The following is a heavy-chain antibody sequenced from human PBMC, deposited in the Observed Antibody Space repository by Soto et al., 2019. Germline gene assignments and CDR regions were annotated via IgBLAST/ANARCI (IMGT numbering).Heavy chain of an antibody. Sequence: EVQLVESGGGLVKPGGSLRLSCAASGFFFSSYTMNWVREAPGKGLEWISSINSLSTSKYYADPLKGRCTISRDNAKNSLFLQIDSLRAEDTAIYYCARVLSGYARTSQRGSDVWGQGTTVTVSS. CDR3: ARVLSGYARTSQRGSDV. D-gene: IGHD3-22*01. CDR2: INSLSTSK. CDR1: GFFFSSYT. J-gene: IGHJ6*02. V-gene: IGHV3-21*01.